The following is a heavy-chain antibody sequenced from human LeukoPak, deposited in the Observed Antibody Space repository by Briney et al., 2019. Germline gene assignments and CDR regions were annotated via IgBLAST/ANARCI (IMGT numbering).Heavy chain of an antibody. Sequence: GGSLRLSCAASGFTFSSYWMHWVRQAPGKGLVWVSRINSDGSGTTYADSVKGRFTISRDNAKNTLYLQMNSLRAEDTAVYFCAREVVGATGSNWFDPWGLGTLVTVSS. J-gene: IGHJ5*02. V-gene: IGHV3-74*01. CDR3: AREVVGATGSNWFDP. D-gene: IGHD1-26*01. CDR2: INSDGSGT. CDR1: GFTFSSYW.